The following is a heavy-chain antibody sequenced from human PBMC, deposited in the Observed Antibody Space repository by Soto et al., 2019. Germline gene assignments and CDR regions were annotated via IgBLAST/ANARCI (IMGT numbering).Heavy chain of an antibody. Sequence: GGSLRLSCAASGFTFISYFMYWVRQAPGKGLVWVSRIDNDGGTTNYADSVKGRFTISRDNAKNTLYLQMNSLRAEDTAVYYCTRGYYGPDYWGQGT. CDR1: GFTFISYF. J-gene: IGHJ4*02. CDR2: IDNDGGTT. CDR3: TRGYYGPDY. D-gene: IGHD3-10*01. V-gene: IGHV3-74*01.